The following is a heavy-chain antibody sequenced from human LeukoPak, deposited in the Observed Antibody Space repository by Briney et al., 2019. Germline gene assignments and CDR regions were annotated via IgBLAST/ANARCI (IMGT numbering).Heavy chain of an antibody. Sequence: GGSLRLSCAASGFTFNSYAMTWVRQAPGKGLEWVANIKQDGSEKYYVDSVKGRFTISRDNAKNSLYLQMNSLRAEDMAVYYCARGHVWFDPWGQGTLVTVSS. V-gene: IGHV3-7*05. J-gene: IGHJ5*02. CDR3: ARGHVWFDP. CDR1: GFTFNSYA. CDR2: IKQDGSEK.